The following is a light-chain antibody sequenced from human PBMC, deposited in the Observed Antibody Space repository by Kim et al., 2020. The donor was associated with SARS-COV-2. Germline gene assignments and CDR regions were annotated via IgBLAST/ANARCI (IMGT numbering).Light chain of an antibody. J-gene: IGKJ2*01. V-gene: IGKV1-39*01. CDR1: QSISNY. Sequence: SASVRDRVTITCRARQSISNYLNWYQQKPGKAPNLLIYAASSLQRGVPSRFSGSGSGTDFTLTIRSLQPEDFATYYCQQSYSTPYTFGQGTKLEIK. CDR2: AAS. CDR3: QQSYSTPYT.